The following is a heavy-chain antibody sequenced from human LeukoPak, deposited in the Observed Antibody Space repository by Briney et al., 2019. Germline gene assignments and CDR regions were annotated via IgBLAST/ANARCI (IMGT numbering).Heavy chain of an antibody. CDR2: FDPEHGEM. J-gene: IGHJ4*02. Sequence: ASVKVSRKVSGDTLTKLSTHWVRQAPGKGLEWMGGFDPEHGEMIYAQKLQGRVTMTEDRSTDTAYMELSSLRSEDTAVYYCATGGPWDLLKYWGQGTLVTVSS. CDR1: GDTLTKLS. CDR3: ATGGPWDLLKY. D-gene: IGHD3-9*01. V-gene: IGHV1-24*01.